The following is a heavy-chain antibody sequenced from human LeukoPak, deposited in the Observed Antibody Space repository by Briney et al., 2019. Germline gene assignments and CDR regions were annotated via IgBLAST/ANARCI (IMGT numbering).Heavy chain of an antibody. J-gene: IGHJ5*01. CDR2: VSGKDDET. Sequence: PGGSLRLSCAASGLIFRNYAMTWVRQAPGKGLEWVSTVSGKDDETFYADSVKSRFTLSRDNSKNAFYLQMNSLRAEDTAVYYCAKGGHYSFFDSWGQGTLVTVSS. D-gene: IGHD4-11*01. CDR3: AKGGHYSFFDS. CDR1: GLIFRNYA. V-gene: IGHV3-23*01.